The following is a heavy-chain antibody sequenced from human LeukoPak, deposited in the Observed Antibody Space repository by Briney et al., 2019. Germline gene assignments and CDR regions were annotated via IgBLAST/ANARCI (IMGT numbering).Heavy chain of an antibody. V-gene: IGHV1-69*01. J-gene: IGHJ3*02. CDR3: ARSGTVAGFQDAFDI. CDR2: IIPIFGTA. D-gene: IGHD6-19*01. CDR1: GGTFSSYA. Sequence: ASVKVSCKASGGTFSSYAISWVRQAPGQGLEWMGGIIPIFGTANYAQKFQGRVTITADESTSTAYMELSSLRSEDTAVYYCARSGTVAGFQDAFDIWGQGTMVTVSS.